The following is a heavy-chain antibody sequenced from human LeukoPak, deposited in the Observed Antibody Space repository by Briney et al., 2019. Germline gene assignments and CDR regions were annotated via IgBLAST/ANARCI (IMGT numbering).Heavy chain of an antibody. CDR3: ARQVQLVEFDY. CDR2: ISNSGRT. V-gene: IGHV4-59*08. D-gene: IGHD6-13*01. Sequence: KASETLSLTCTVSGGSISNNYWSWIRQPPGKGLEWIGYISNSGRTNYNPSLKSRITISRDTSKNQFSLKLSSVTAADTARYYCARQVQLVEFDYWGQGTLVTVSS. J-gene: IGHJ4*02. CDR1: GGSISNNY.